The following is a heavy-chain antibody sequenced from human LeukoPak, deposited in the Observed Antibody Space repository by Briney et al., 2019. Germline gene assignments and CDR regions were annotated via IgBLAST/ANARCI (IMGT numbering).Heavy chain of an antibody. Sequence: PGGSLRLSCAASGFTFSSYSMNWVRQAPGKGLEWVSSISSSSSYIYYADSVKGRFTISRDNAKNSLYLQMNSLRAEDTAVYYCAGEYCSSTSCYGGDYWGQGTLVTVSS. J-gene: IGHJ4*02. CDR2: ISSSSSYI. CDR3: AGEYCSSTSCYGGDY. D-gene: IGHD2-2*01. V-gene: IGHV3-21*01. CDR1: GFTFSSYS.